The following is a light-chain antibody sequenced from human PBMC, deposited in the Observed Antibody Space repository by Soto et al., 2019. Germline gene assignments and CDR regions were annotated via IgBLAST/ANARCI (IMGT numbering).Light chain of an antibody. Sequence: DIPLTQSPSFLSASVGDRVTITCRASQGISSYLAWYQQKPGKAPKLLIYAASTLQSGVPSRFSGSGSGTQLTLTMSGLQPEDFATYSCQQLNSDPWRFGEGTKVEIK. CDR1: QGISSY. V-gene: IGKV1-9*01. CDR3: QQLNSDPWR. J-gene: IGKJ1*01. CDR2: AAS.